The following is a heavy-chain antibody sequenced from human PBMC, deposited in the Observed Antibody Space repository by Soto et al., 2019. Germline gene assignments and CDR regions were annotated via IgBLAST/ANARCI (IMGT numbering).Heavy chain of an antibody. CDR1: GYTFTSYD. D-gene: IGHD2-8*02. V-gene: IGHV1-8*01. CDR3: ARVACTGGRCYYDY. Sequence: QVQLVQSGAEVKKPGASVKVSCKASGYTFTSYDFNWVRQATGQGLEWLGWMNPNSGTTGYAQRFQGRVTMSRNSGISTAYMELSSLRSEDTAMYYCARVACTGGRCYYDYWSQGTLVTVSS. J-gene: IGHJ4*02. CDR2: MNPNSGTT.